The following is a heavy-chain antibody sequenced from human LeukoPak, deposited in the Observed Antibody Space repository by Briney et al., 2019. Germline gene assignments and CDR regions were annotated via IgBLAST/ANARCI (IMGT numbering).Heavy chain of an antibody. CDR2: ISYDGSNK. CDR1: GFTFSSYG. Sequence: GGSLRLSCAASGFTFSSYGMHWVRQAPGKGLEWVAVISYDGSNKYYADSVKGRFTISRDNSKNTLYLQMNSLRAEDTAVYYCAKADHSSSWYGGVRYWGQGTLVTVSS. J-gene: IGHJ4*02. V-gene: IGHV3-30*18. D-gene: IGHD6-13*01. CDR3: AKADHSSSWYGGVRY.